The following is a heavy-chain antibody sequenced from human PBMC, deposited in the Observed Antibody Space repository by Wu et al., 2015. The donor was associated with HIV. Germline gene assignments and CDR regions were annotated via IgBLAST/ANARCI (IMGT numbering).Heavy chain of an antibody. V-gene: IGHV1-2*02. CDR2: INPSGGST. CDR1: GYTFANYY. Sequence: QVQLVQSGAEVKKPGASVKVSCGTSGYTFANYYIHWVRQAPGHGLEWMAWINPSGGSTIFAESFEGRITVTADTSMKTVYMELESLTSGDTAMYFCARDATPMTTEFDYWGQGTLITVSS. D-gene: IGHD4-17*01. CDR3: ARDATPMTTEFDY. J-gene: IGHJ4*02.